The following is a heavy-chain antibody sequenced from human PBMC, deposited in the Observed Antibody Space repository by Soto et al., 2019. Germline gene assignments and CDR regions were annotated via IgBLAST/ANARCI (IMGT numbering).Heavy chain of an antibody. D-gene: IGHD6-13*01. CDR2: INAGNGNT. CDR1: GCSFSSCA. V-gene: IGHV1-3*01. J-gene: IGHJ6*02. Sequence: SVKLSCNAFGCSFSSCARRLVLGPPGQRLEWMGWINAGNGNTKYSQKFQGRVTITRDTSASTAYMELSSLRSEDTAVYYCARGGGQQLAYYYGMDVWGQGTTVTVSS. CDR3: ARGGGQQLAYYYGMDV.